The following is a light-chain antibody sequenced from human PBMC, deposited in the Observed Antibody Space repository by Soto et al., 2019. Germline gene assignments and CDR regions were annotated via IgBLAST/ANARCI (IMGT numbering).Light chain of an antibody. CDR3: ATCANGMTGVV. V-gene: IGLV1-44*01. Sequence: QSVLTQPPSTSGTPGQRVTISCSGSSSNIGSNTVHWYQQIPGTAPKLLIYTNNQRSSGVSDRFSGSKSDTSASLVISGLQSEDEADYYCATCANGMTGVVFGGGTKLTGL. CDR1: SSNIGSNT. CDR2: TNN. J-gene: IGLJ2*01.